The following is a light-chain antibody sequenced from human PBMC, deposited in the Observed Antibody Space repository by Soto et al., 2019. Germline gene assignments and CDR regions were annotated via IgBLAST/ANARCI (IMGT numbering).Light chain of an antibody. CDR1: QSVSNW. J-gene: IGKJ1*01. Sequence: DIQMTQSPSTLSASVGERVTITCRASQSVSNWLAWYQQKAGKAPKLLIYDVSSLESGVPSRFSGSGYGTEFILTISSLQPDDFATYYCQQYDSYSWTFGQGTKGDIK. CDR2: DVS. V-gene: IGKV1-5*01. CDR3: QQYDSYSWT.